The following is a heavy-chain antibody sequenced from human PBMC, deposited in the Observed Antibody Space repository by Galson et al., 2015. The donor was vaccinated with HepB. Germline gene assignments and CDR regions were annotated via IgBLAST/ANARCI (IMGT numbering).Heavy chain of an antibody. J-gene: IGHJ6*02. D-gene: IGHD6-13*01. V-gene: IGHV3-7*03. CDR1: GFTFSRHG. CDR2: IKQDGSEK. Sequence: SLRLSCAASGFTFSRHGMHWVRQAPGKGLEWVANIKQDGSEKYYVDSVKGRFTISRNNAKNSLYLQMNSLRAEDTAVYYCARDSSSWYYYYGMDVWGQGTTVTVSS. CDR3: ARDSSSWYYYYGMDV.